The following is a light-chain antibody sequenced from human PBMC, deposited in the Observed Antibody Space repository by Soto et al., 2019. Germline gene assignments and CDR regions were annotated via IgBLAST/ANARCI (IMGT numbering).Light chain of an antibody. J-gene: IGLJ1*01. CDR2: EVS. Sequence: QPDLTQPPTATGSPAQSATTSSTRTSSDVGGYNYVSWYQQHPGKAPKLMIYEVSKRPSGVPDRFSGSKSGNTASLTVSGLQAEDEADYYCSSYAGSNVVFGTGTKVTVL. V-gene: IGLV2-8*01. CDR1: SSDVGGYNY. CDR3: SSYAGSNVV.